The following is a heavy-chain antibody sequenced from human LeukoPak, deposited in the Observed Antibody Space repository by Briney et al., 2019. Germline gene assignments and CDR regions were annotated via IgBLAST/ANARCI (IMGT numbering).Heavy chain of an antibody. D-gene: IGHD4-23*01. CDR1: GFTFSTYA. V-gene: IGHV3-30*04. Sequence: GGSLRLSCTASGFTFSTYAMHWVRQAPGKGLERVAVIPYDGSNKYYADSVKGRFTISRENSKNRLYLQMNSLRVEDTAVYYCARAEGYGGELDSWGQGTLVTVSS. CDR2: IPYDGSNK. CDR3: ARAEGYGGELDS. J-gene: IGHJ4*02.